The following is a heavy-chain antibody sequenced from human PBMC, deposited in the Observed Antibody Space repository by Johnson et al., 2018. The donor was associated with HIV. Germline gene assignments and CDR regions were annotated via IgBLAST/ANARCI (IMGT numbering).Heavy chain of an antibody. D-gene: IGHD5-18*01. CDR3: AREDTGVVIKRAVEI. Sequence: QVQLVESGGGVVQPGRSLRLSCAASGFTFNNYAMHWVRQAPGKGLEWVAVISYDGSNKYYADSVKGRFTISRDNSKNTLYLQMNSLRAEDTAVDYCAREDTGVVIKRAVEIWGQGTMVTVSS. CDR1: GFTFNNYA. V-gene: IGHV3-30*14. J-gene: IGHJ3*02. CDR2: ISYDGSNK.